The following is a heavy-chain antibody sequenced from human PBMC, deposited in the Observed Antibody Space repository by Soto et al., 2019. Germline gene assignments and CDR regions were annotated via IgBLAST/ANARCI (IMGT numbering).Heavy chain of an antibody. V-gene: IGHV4-59*01. CDR2: IYYSGST. D-gene: IGHD2-2*01. J-gene: IGHJ3*02. CDR3: ARANEGYCSSTSCYAFDI. CDR1: GGSISSYY. Sequence: SETLSLTCTVSGGSISSYYWSWIRQPPGKGLEWIGYIYYSGSTNYNPSLKSRVTISVDTSKNQFYLKLSSVTAADRARYYCARANEGYCSSTSCYAFDIWGQGTMVTVSS.